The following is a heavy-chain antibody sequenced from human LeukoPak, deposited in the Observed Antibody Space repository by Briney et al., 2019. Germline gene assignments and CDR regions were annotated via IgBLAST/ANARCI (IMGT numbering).Heavy chain of an antibody. CDR1: GGSISSYY. J-gene: IGHJ4*02. Sequence: SETLSLTCTVSGGSISSYYWSWIRQPPGKGLEWIGYICYSGSTNYNPSLKSRVTISVDTSKNQFSLKLSSVTAADTAVYYCARGEMATSFDYWGQGTLVTVSS. CDR2: ICYSGST. V-gene: IGHV4-59*01. D-gene: IGHD5-24*01. CDR3: ARGEMATSFDY.